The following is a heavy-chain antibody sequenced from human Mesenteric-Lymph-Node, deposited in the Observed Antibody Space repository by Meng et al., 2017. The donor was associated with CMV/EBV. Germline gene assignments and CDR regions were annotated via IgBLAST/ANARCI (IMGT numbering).Heavy chain of an antibody. Sequence: LSLTCTVSGGSISNNNWWRWVRQSPGKGLEWIGEIYHGGGAGYNPSLKSRVTMSVDKSKNQFFLRLTSVTAADTAVYYCARLDTWFDSWGQGTLVTVSS. CDR3: ARLDTWFDS. CDR2: IYHGGGA. CDR1: GGSISNNNW. D-gene: IGHD3/OR15-3a*01. V-gene: IGHV4-4*02. J-gene: IGHJ5*01.